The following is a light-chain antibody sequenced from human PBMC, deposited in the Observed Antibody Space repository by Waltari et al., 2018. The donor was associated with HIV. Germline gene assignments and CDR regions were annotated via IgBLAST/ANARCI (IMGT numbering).Light chain of an antibody. CDR3: AAWDDSRKV. CDR1: SSNIGSNY. CDR2: RNK. Sequence: QSVLTQPPSASGTPGQRVTISCSGSSSNIGSNYVYWYQQLPGTAPKLLIYRNKPRPSGVPDRFSGSKSGTSASLAISGLRSEDEADYFCAAWDDSRKVFGGGTKLTVL. V-gene: IGLV1-47*01. J-gene: IGLJ3*02.